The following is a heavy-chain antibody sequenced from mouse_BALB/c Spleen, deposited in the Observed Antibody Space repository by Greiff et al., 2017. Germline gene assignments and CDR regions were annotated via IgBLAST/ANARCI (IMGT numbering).Heavy chain of an antibody. CDR3: AREGYGSSLYYAMDY. J-gene: IGHJ4*01. V-gene: IGHV5-4*02. Sequence: EVQGVESGGGLVKPGGSLKLSCAASGFTFSDYYMYWVRQTPEKRLEWVATISDGGSYTYYPDSVKGRFTISRDNAKNNLYLQMSSLKSEDTAMYYCAREGYGSSLYYAMDYWGQGTSVTVSS. D-gene: IGHD1-1*01. CDR2: ISDGGSYT. CDR1: GFTFSDYY.